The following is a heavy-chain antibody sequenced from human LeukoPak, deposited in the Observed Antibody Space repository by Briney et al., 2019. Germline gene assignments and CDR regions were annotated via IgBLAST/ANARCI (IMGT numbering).Heavy chain of an antibody. V-gene: IGHV5-10-1*01. D-gene: IGHD2-15*01. CDR1: GYSFTSYW. CDR3: ARQGGNVCSGGSCYSVNWFDP. CDR2: IDPSDSYT. J-gene: IGHJ5*02. Sequence: RGESLKISCKGSGYSFTSYWISWVRQMPGKGLEWMRRIDPSDSYTNYSPSFQGHVTISADKSISTAYLQWSSLKASDTAMYYCARQGGNVCSGGSCYSVNWFDPWGQGTLVTVSS.